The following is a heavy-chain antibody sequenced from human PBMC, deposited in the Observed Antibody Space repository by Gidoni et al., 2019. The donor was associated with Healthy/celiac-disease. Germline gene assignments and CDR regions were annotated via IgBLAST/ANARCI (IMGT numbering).Heavy chain of an antibody. Sequence: QVQLVESGGGVVQPGRSLRLSCAASGFTFSSYAMHWVRQATGKGLEWVAVISYDGSNKYYADSVKGRFTISRDNSKNTLYLQMNSLRAEDTAVYYCARDTARRPYYYYGMDVWGQGTTVTVSS. CDR1: GFTFSSYA. J-gene: IGHJ6*02. D-gene: IGHD6-6*01. CDR3: ARDTARRPYYYYGMDV. V-gene: IGHV3-30-3*01. CDR2: ISYDGSNK.